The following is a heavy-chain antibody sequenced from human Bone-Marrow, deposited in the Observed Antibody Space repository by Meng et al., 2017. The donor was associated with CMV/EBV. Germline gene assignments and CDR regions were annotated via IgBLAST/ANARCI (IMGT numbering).Heavy chain of an antibody. Sequence: ASVKVSCKGSGYTFSNYGFSWVRQAPGQGPEWMGWISAYSGNTNYAQKFQGRLTLTTDVSTSTAYMELRGLRFDDTAVYYCARDYVVRKVYSAYWGQGTLFTVSS. V-gene: IGHV1-18*01. D-gene: IGHD3-10*01. J-gene: IGHJ4*02. CDR3: ARDYVVRKVYSAY. CDR1: GYTFSNYG. CDR2: ISAYSGNT.